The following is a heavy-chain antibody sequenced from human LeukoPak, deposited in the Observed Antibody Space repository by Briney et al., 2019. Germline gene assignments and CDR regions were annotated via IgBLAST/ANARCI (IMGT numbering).Heavy chain of an antibody. V-gene: IGHV3-30*03. CDR1: GFTFSSYG. Sequence: PGTSLRLSCATSGFTFSSYGMHWVRQVPGKGLEWVAVISNDGSNIQYGDSAKGRFTISRDNSKNTVFLHMNSLRSEDTAVYYCARRLTQYDCFDPWGQGILVTVSS. D-gene: IGHD2-2*01. CDR2: ISNDGSNI. CDR3: ARRLTQYDCFDP. J-gene: IGHJ5*02.